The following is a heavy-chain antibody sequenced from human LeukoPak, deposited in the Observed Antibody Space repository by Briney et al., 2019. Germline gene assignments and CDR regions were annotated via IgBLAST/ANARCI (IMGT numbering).Heavy chain of an antibody. J-gene: IGHJ4*02. CDR2: INPSGGST. CDR3: ARESAPYGDYRMDY. D-gene: IGHD4-17*01. CDR1: GYTFTSYG. V-gene: IGHV1-46*01. Sequence: ASVKVSCKASGYTFTSYGISWVRQAPGQGLEWMGIINPSGGSTSYAQKFQGRVTMTRDTSTSTVYMELSSLRSEDTAVYYCARESAPYGDYRMDYWGQGTLVTVSS.